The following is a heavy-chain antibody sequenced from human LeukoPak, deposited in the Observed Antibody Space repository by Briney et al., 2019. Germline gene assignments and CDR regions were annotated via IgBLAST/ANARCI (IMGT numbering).Heavy chain of an antibody. D-gene: IGHD3-22*01. J-gene: IGHJ4*02. V-gene: IGHV4-61*02. CDR3: AREHVSYYDSSGFFDY. Sequence: SEALSLTCAVSSGSISSSTYYWSWIRQPAGKGLEWIGRIYTSGSTNYNPSLKSRVTISVDTSKNQFSLKLSSVTAADTAVYYCAREHVSYYDSSGFFDYWGQGTLVTVSS. CDR1: SGSISSSTYY. CDR2: IYTSGST.